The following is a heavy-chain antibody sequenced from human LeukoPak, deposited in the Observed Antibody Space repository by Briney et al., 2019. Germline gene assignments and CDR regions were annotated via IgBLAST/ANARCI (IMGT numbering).Heavy chain of an antibody. D-gene: IGHD2-2*01. V-gene: IGHV3-21*05. CDR1: GFTFSSFS. Sequence: GGSLRLSCAASGFTFSSFSLNWVRQAPGKGLEWVSYISASTSIIYYADSVKGRFTISRDNAKNSLYLQMNSLRAEDTAVYYCARVERYCSSTSCSLIWGQGTLVTVSS. J-gene: IGHJ4*02. CDR3: ARVERYCSSTSCSLI. CDR2: ISASTSII.